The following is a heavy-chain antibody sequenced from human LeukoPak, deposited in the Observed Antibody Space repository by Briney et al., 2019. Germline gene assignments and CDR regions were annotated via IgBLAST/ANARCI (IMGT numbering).Heavy chain of an antibody. Sequence: GGSLRLSCAASGFSFVNNAMGWVRQAPGTGLECRSGIFSCGRCTFYAAPVRGRFTVSIDNFKNSLYLQMNNLRAEDTAVYYCAKYINVPGTQLRGDYWGQGALATVSS. J-gene: IGHJ4*02. CDR2: IFSCGRCT. V-gene: IGHV3-23*01. CDR1: GFSFVNNA. CDR3: AKYINVPGTQLRGDY. D-gene: IGHD1-1*01.